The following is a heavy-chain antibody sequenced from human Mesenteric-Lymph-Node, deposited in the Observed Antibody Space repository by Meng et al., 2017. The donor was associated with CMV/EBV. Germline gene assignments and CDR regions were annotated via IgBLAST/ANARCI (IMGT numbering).Heavy chain of an antibody. J-gene: IGHJ6*02. V-gene: IGHV3-72*01. CDR2: IRNKANSYTT. CDR3: ARRSSKYYHGMDV. CDR1: GFIFSDRP. Sequence: SGFIFSDRPMDWVRQAPGKGVEWVGRIRNKANSYTTEYAASVKGRFTISRDDSKNSLYLQMNSLKTEDTAVYYCARRSSKYYHGMDVWGQGTTVTVSS. D-gene: IGHD6-19*01.